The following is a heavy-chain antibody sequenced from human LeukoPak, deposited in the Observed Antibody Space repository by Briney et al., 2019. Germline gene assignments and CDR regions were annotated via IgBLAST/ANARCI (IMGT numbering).Heavy chain of an antibody. J-gene: IGHJ4*02. CDR1: GFTFSSYA. CDR3: ANSYYYGSGSYSPDY. D-gene: IGHD3-10*01. V-gene: IGHV3-23*01. CDR2: ISGSGGST. Sequence: GGSLRLSCAASGFTFSSYAMSWVRQAPGKGLEWVSAISGSGGSTYYADSVKGRFTISRDNSKNTLYLQMNSLRAEDTAVYYCANSYYYGSGSYSPDYWGQGTLVTVPS.